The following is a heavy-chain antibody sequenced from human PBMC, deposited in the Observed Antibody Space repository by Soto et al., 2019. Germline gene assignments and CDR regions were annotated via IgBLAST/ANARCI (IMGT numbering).Heavy chain of an antibody. V-gene: IGHV4-34*01. Sequence: SETLSLTCAVYGGSFSDYSWNWIRQAPGKGLEWIGDITHGGSTTYSPSLKSRVTISVDTSKNQFSLKVNSLTAADTAVYYCAGVVSISSIWQLDYWGLGTLVTVS. CDR1: GGSFSDYS. J-gene: IGHJ4*02. CDR2: ITHGGST. CDR3: AGVVSISSIWQLDY. D-gene: IGHD2-2*01.